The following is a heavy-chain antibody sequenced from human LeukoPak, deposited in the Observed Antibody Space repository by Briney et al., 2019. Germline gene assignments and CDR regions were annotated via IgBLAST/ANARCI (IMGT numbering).Heavy chain of an antibody. Sequence: GGSLRLSCAASGFTFSSYAMSWVRQAPGKGLEWVSAISGSGGSTYYADSVKGRFTISRDNSKNTLYLQMNSLRAEDTAVYYCAKAGLYCSGGSCYDWSDPWGQGTLVTVSS. CDR1: GFTFSSYA. V-gene: IGHV3-23*01. CDR2: ISGSGGST. J-gene: IGHJ5*02. CDR3: AKAGLYCSGGSCYDWSDP. D-gene: IGHD2-15*01.